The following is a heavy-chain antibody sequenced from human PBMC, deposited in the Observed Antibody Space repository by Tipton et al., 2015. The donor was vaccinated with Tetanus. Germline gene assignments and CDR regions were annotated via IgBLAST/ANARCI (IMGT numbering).Heavy chain of an antibody. CDR3: ARASVTILRGVMIRGTGWFDP. D-gene: IGHD3-10*01. J-gene: IGHJ5*02. V-gene: IGHV4-39*07. CDR2: IHYSGNT. Sequence: TLSLTCSVSGGSISSRNYYWGWIRQPPGKGLEWIGYIHYSGNTFYKPSLKSRVTISVDTSKKQFSLKMTSVTAADTAVYFCARASVTILRGVMIRGTGWFDPWGQGTLVTVSS. CDR1: GGSISSRNYY.